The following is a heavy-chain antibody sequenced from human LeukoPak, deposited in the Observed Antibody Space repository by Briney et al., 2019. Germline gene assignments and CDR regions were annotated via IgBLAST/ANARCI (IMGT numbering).Heavy chain of an antibody. Sequence: PGGSLRLSCAASGFIVSTNYMSRVRQAPGKGLEWVSLIYSGGNTNYADSVKGRFTFFRDNSNNTLFLQMNSLRVEDTAVYYCARGEYGSGWYRDWGQGTLVTVSS. CDR2: IYSGGNT. V-gene: IGHV3-53*01. D-gene: IGHD6-19*01. J-gene: IGHJ4*02. CDR1: GFIVSTNY. CDR3: ARGEYGSGWYRD.